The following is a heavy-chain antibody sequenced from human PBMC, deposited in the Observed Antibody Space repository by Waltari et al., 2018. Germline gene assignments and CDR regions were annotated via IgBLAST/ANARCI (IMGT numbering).Heavy chain of an antibody. CDR2: IIPMLGLG. CDR3: ARGDGNNHGYGSY. CDR1: SGTPSKYA. J-gene: IGHJ4*02. Sequence: QLQLLQSGAEVKNPGSSVKVSCKASSGTPSKYAITWVRQAPGQGLEWMGRIIPMLGLGNYAQKFQGRVTINADDSTRKAYLELRGLTSDDTAVYYCARGDGNNHGYGSYWGQGTLVTVSS. D-gene: IGHD5-18*01. V-gene: IGHV1-69*04.